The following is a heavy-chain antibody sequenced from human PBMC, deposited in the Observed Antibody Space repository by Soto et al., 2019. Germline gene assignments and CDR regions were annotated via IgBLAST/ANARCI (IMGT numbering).Heavy chain of an antibody. V-gene: IGHV3-30-3*01. CDR3: ARDLGIVRCSGGSCYPDY. CDR1: GFTFSSYA. CDR2: ISYDGSNK. Sequence: GGSLRLSCAASGFTFSSYAMHWVRQAPGKGLEWVAVISYDGSNKYYADSVKGRFTISRDNSKNTLYLQMNSLGAEDTAVYYCARDLGIVRCSGGSCYPDYWGQRTLVTVSS. D-gene: IGHD2-15*01. J-gene: IGHJ4*02.